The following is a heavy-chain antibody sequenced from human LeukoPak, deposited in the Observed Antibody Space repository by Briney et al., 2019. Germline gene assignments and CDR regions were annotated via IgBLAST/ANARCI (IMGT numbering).Heavy chain of an antibody. V-gene: IGHV3-48*02. D-gene: IGHD4-17*01. CDR3: ARDRREGDYPYDY. Sequence: PGGSLRLSCAASGFTFSTYSMNWVRQAPGKGLEWVSFISSSSSAIYYADSVKGRFTISRDNAKHSLYLQMNSLRDDDTAVYYCARDRREGDYPYDYWGQGALVTVSS. J-gene: IGHJ4*02. CDR1: GFTFSTYS. CDR2: ISSSSSAI.